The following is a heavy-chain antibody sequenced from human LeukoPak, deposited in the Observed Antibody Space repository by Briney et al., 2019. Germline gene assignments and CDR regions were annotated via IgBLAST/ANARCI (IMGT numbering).Heavy chain of an antibody. CDR3: ARGGYSYGNFDY. CDR2: INSDGSST. Sequence: GSLRLSCAASGFTFSSYWMHWVRQAPGKGLVWVSRINSDGSSTSYADSVKGRFTISRDNAKNTLYLQMNSLRAEDTAVYYCARGGYSYGNFDYWGQGTLVTVSS. J-gene: IGHJ4*02. D-gene: IGHD5-18*01. CDR1: GFTFSSYW. V-gene: IGHV3-74*01.